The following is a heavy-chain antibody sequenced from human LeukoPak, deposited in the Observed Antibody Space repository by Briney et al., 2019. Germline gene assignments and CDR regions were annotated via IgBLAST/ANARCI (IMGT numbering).Heavy chain of an antibody. CDR3: ASQPRAHDAFDI. V-gene: IGHV3-30*03. Sequence: GGSLRLSCAASGFTFSSYAMSWVRQAPGKGLEWVAVISYDGSNKYYADSVKGRFTISRDNSKNTLYLQMNSLRAEDTAVYYCASQPRAHDAFDIWGQGTMVTVSS. CDR2: ISYDGSNK. J-gene: IGHJ3*02. CDR1: GFTFSSYA.